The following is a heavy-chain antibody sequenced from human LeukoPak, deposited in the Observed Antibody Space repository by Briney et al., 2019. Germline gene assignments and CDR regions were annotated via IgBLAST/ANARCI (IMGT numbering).Heavy chain of an antibody. J-gene: IGHJ4*02. Sequence: GGSLRLSCAASGFTFISYAMSWVRQAPGKGLEWVSAISGSGGSTYYAGSVKGRFTISRDNSKNTLYLQMNSLRAEDTAVYYCAKDSTRYCSGGSCYEFDYWGQGTLVTVSS. CDR1: GFTFISYA. D-gene: IGHD2-15*01. V-gene: IGHV3-23*01. CDR2: ISGSGGST. CDR3: AKDSTRYCSGGSCYEFDY.